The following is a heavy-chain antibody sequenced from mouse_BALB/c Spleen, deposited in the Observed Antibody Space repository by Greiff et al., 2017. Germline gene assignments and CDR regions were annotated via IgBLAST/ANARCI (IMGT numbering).Heavy chain of an antibody. CDR2: ISSGGST. Sequence: EVKLMESGGGLVKPGGSLKLSCAASGFTFSSYAMSWVRQTPEKRLEWVASISSGGSTYYPDSVKGRFTISRDNARNILYLQRSSLRSEDTAMYYCAREDTTALFDYGGQGTTLTVSS. CDR3: AREDTTALFDY. D-gene: IGHD1-2*01. V-gene: IGHV5-6-5*01. CDR1: GFTFSSYA. J-gene: IGHJ2*01.